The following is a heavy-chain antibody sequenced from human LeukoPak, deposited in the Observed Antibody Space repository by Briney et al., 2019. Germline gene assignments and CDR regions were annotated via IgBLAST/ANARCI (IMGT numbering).Heavy chain of an antibody. V-gene: IGHV3-23*01. J-gene: IGHJ4*02. Sequence: PGGSLRLSCAASGFTFSSYAMSWVRQAPGKGLEWVSAISGSGGSTYYADSVKGRFTISRDNSKNTPYLQMNSLRAEDTAVYYCAKSDSSGYYHLLRYWGQGTLVTVSS. CDR1: GFTFSSYA. D-gene: IGHD3-22*01. CDR3: AKSDSSGYYHLLRY. CDR2: ISGSGGST.